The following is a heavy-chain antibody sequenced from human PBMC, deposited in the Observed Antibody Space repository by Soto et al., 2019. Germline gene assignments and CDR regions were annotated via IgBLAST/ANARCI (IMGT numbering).Heavy chain of an antibody. CDR3: ARDSSSWNYLV. D-gene: IGHD1-7*01. Sequence: AETMSLTCTVSGGPVRHVSYYWSWMRPPRGKGLEWIGYIYYSGSNNYNPSLKSRVTISADTSKNQFSLKLSSVTAADTAVYYCARDSSSWNYLVWGQGTLVTVSS. J-gene: IGHJ4*02. V-gene: IGHV4-61*01. CDR2: IYYSGSN. CDR1: GGPVRHVSYY.